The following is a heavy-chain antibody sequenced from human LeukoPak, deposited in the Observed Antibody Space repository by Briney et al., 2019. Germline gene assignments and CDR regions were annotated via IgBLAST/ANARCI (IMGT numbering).Heavy chain of an antibody. V-gene: IGHV5-51*01. Sequence: GESLQISCKGSGYSFTSYWIGWVRQMPGKGLEWMGIIYPGDSDTRYSPSFQGQVTISADKSISTAYLQWSSLKASDTAMYYCARLHNFGVVDSWFDPWGQGTLVTVSS. CDR3: ARLHNFGVVDSWFDP. D-gene: IGHD3-3*01. CDR1: GYSFTSYW. J-gene: IGHJ5*02. CDR2: IYPGDSDT.